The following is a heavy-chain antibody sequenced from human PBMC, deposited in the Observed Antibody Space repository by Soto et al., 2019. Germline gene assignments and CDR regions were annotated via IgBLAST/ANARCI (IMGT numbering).Heavy chain of an antibody. Sequence: EVQLLESGGGLVQPGGSLRLSCAASGFTFSSYAMSWVRQAPGKGVEWVSAISGSGGSTYYADSVKGRFTISRDNSKTTLYLQMNSLRAEDTAVYYCAKDTGYSSGWYYFDYWGQGTLVTVSS. D-gene: IGHD6-19*01. J-gene: IGHJ4*02. CDR3: AKDTGYSSGWYYFDY. V-gene: IGHV3-23*01. CDR1: GFTFSSYA. CDR2: ISGSGGST.